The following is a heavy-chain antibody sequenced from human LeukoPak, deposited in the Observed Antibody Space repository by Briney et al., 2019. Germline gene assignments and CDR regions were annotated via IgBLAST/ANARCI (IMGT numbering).Heavy chain of an antibody. CDR3: AGARIAEAGFSFDY. Sequence: ASVKVSCKASGYTFTSYDINWVRQATGQGLEWMGWMNPNSGNTGYAQKFQGRVTMTRNTSISTAYMELSSLRSEDTAVYYCAGARIAEAGFSFDYWGQGTLVTVSS. D-gene: IGHD6-13*01. J-gene: IGHJ4*02. CDR2: MNPNSGNT. CDR1: GYTFTSYD. V-gene: IGHV1-8*01.